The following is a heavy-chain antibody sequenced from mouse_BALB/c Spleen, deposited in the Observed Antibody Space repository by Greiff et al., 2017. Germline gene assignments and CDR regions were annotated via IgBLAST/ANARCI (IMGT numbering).Heavy chain of an antibody. CDR3: ARSYGNYEGFAY. CDR1: GFTFSSYA. D-gene: IGHD2-1*01. J-gene: IGHJ3*01. CDR2: ISSGGSYT. Sequence: EVKLVESGGGLVKPGGSLKLSCAASGFTFSSYAMSWVRQSPEKRLEWVAEISSGGSYTYYPDTVTGRFTISRDNAKNTLYLEMSSLRSEDTAMYYCARSYGNYEGFAYWGQGTLVTVSA. V-gene: IGHV5-9-4*01.